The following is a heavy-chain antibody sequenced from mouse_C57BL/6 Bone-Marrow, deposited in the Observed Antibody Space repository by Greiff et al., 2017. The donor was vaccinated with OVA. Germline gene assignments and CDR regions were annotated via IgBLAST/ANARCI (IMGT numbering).Heavy chain of an antibody. J-gene: IGHJ3*01. Sequence: QVQLQQPGAELVKPGASVKLSCKASGYTFTSYWMQWVKQRPGQGLEWIGEIDPSDSYTNYNQKFKGKATLTVDTSSSTAYMQLSSLTSEDSAVYFCARSGGGLAYWGQGTLVTVSA. V-gene: IGHV1-50*01. D-gene: IGHD2-4*01. CDR3: ARSGGGLAY. CDR2: IDPSDSYT. CDR1: GYTFTSYW.